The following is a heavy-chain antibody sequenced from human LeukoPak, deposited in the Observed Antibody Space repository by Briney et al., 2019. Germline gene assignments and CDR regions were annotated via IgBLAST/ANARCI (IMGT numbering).Heavy chain of an antibody. CDR1: GFTFSSYA. J-gene: IGHJ4*02. D-gene: IGHD3-10*01. CDR3: AKSSGSYIPFDY. Sequence: PGRSLRLSCAASGFTFSSYAMHWVRQAPGKGLEWVAVISYDGGNKYYADSVKGRFTISRDNSKNTLYLQMNSLRAEDTAVYYCAKSSGSYIPFDYWGQGTLVTVSS. V-gene: IGHV3-30*04. CDR2: ISYDGGNK.